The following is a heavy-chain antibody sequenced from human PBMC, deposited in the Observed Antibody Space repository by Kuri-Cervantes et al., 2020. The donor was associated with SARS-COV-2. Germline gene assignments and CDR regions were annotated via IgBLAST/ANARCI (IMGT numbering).Heavy chain of an antibody. J-gene: IGHJ6*02. Sequence: GESLKISCAASGFTFSSYAMHWVRQAPGKGLEWAAVMSYDGSNKYYADSVKGRFTISRDNSKNTLYLQMNSLRAEDTAVYYCAREEWLLSSDYYYYYGMDVWGQGTTVTVSS. D-gene: IGHD3-3*01. V-gene: IGHV3-30-3*01. CDR2: MSYDGSNK. CDR3: AREEWLLSSDYYYYYGMDV. CDR1: GFTFSSYA.